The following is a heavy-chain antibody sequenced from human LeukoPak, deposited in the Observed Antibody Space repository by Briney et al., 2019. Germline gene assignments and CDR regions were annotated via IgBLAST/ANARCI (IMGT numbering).Heavy chain of an antibody. J-gene: IGHJ4*02. Sequence: GGSLRLSCTASGFTFGDYAMSWVRQAPGKGLEWVGFIRSKAYGGTTEYAASVKGRFSISSDVSKSIAYLQMNGLKTEDTAVYFRTPTYDRSGYYPYYFEYWGQGTLVTVSS. CDR3: TPTYDRSGYYPYYFEY. V-gene: IGHV3-49*04. CDR1: GFTFGDYA. D-gene: IGHD3-22*01. CDR2: IRSKAYGGTT.